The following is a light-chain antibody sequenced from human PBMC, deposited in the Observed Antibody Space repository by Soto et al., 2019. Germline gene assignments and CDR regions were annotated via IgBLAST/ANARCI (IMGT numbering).Light chain of an antibody. CDR3: NSYTSSSTVV. Sequence: QSALTQPASVSGSPGQSITISCTGTSSDVVGYNYVSWYQQHPGKAPKLMIYDVSNRPSGVSNRFSGYKSGNTASLTISGLQAEDEADYYCNSYTSSSTVVFGGGTKLTVL. CDR2: DVS. J-gene: IGLJ2*01. CDR1: SSDVVGYNY. V-gene: IGLV2-14*03.